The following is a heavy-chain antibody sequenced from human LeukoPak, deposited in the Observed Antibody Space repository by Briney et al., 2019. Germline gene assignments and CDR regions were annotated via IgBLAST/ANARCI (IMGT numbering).Heavy chain of an antibody. J-gene: IGHJ4*02. D-gene: IGHD3-22*01. V-gene: IGHV4-61*02. Sequence: PSETLSLTCTVSGVSISSGSYYWSWLRQPAGKGLEWIGRIYTSGSTNYNPSLKSRVTISVDTSKNQFSLKLSSVTAADTAVYYCARSFPDYDSSGYYTPDFDYWGQGTLVTVSS. CDR1: GVSISSGSYY. CDR3: ARSFPDYDSSGYYTPDFDY. CDR2: IYTSGST.